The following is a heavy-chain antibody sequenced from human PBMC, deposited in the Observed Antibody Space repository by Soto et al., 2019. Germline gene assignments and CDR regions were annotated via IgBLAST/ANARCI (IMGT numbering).Heavy chain of an antibody. D-gene: IGHD3-22*01. Sequence: QVQLVESGGGVVQPGGSLRLSCAASGFIFSSYGMHWVRQAPGKGLEWVAVISYDGSNTYYADSVKGRFSSSRDNSKNTLYLQMNSLRAEDTAIYYCAIGRSYHDRGGYPSPLFDYWGQGTLVTVSS. CDR1: GFIFSSYG. CDR3: AIGRSYHDRGGYPSPLFDY. V-gene: IGHV3-30*03. J-gene: IGHJ4*02. CDR2: ISYDGSNT.